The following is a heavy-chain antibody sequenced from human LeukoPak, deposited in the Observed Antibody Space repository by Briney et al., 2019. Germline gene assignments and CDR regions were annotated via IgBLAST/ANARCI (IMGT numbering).Heavy chain of an antibody. J-gene: IGHJ6*02. CDR1: GFSFSSYA. CDR3: AKDQKQLGPYYGMDV. V-gene: IGHV3-23*01. D-gene: IGHD6-6*01. CDR2: ISGSGGST. Sequence: PGGSLRLSCAASGFSFSSYAMSWVRQAPGKGLEWVSAISGSGGSTYYADSVKGRFTISRDNSMNTLYLQMNSLRAEDTAVYYCAKDQKQLGPYYGMDVWGQGTTVTVSS.